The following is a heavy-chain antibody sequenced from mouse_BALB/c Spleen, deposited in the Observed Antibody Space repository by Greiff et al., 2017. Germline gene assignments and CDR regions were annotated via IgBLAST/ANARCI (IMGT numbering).Heavy chain of an antibody. CDR3: TRWGYGSSPMDY. CDR1: GYSFTSYW. J-gene: IGHJ4*01. Sequence: EVKVVESGTVLARPGASVKMSCKASGYSFTSYWMHWVKQRPGQGLEWIGAIYPGNSDTSYNQKFKGKAKLTAVTSASTAYMELSSLTNKDSAVYYCTRWGYGSSPMDYWGQGTSVTVSS. V-gene: IGHV1-5*01. CDR2: IYPGNSDT. D-gene: IGHD1-1*01.